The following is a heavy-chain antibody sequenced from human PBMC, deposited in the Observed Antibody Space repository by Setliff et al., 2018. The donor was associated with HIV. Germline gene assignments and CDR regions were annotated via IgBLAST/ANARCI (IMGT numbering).Heavy chain of an antibody. V-gene: IGHV3-21*05. CDR3: ARGPPFRFDP. J-gene: IGHJ5*02. Sequence: GGSLRLSCAASGFTFSRYAVNWVRQAPGKGLEWVSYISSSSSYIYYADSVKGRFTISRDNAKNSLYLQMNSLRAEDTAVYYCARGPPFRFDPWGQGTLVTVSS. CDR2: ISSSSSYI. CDR1: GFTFSRYA.